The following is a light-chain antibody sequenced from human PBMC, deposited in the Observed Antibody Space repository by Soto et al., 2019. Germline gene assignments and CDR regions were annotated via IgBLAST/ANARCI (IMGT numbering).Light chain of an antibody. Sequence: EIVLTQSPGTLSLSPGERATLSCRASESVSDNCLAWFQQKPGQPPRLLISGASSRAAGIPDRFSGSGSGRDFTLIISRLEPDDFAVYYCQQYGSSYTFGQGTKLEIK. CDR1: ESVSDNC. CDR3: QQYGSSYT. J-gene: IGKJ2*01. V-gene: IGKV3-20*01. CDR2: GAS.